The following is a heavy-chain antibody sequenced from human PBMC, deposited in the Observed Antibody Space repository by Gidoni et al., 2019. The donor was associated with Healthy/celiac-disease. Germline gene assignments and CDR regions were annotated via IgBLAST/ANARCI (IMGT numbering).Heavy chain of an antibody. D-gene: IGHD2-2*01. CDR3: ARLYCSSTSCYPDWFDP. V-gene: IGHV4-59*08. Sequence: QVQLQESGPGLVKPSETLSLTCTVSGGSISSYYWSWIRQPPGKGLEWIGYIDYSGSTNYNPSLKCRVTISVDTSKNQFSLKLSSVTAADTAVYYCARLYCSSTSCYPDWFDPWGQGTLVTVSS. CDR2: IDYSGST. J-gene: IGHJ5*02. CDR1: GGSISSYY.